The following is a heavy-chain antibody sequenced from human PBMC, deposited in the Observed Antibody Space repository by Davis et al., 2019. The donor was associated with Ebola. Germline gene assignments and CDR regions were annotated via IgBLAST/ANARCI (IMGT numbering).Heavy chain of an antibody. CDR3: ARAPVRRSDY. CDR1: GFTFSSFG. Sequence: GGSLRLSCAASGFTFSSFGMNWVRQAPGKGLEWISYVSFSSRTMYYADSVKGRFTISRDNAKESLFLQMNSLRAEDTAVYYCARAPVRRSDYWGQGTRVTVSS. V-gene: IGHV3-48*04. CDR2: VSFSSRTM. J-gene: IGHJ4*02. D-gene: IGHD4-23*01.